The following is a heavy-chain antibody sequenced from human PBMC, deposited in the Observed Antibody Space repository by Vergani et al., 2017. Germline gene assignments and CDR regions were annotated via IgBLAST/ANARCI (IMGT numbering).Heavy chain of an antibody. CDR3: ARDPLYSTTWPFLLLDMDV. CDR2: FYTGGGT. V-gene: IGHV4-61*02. D-gene: IGHD6-13*01. J-gene: IGHJ6*02. CDR1: GGSISSGSYY. Sequence: QVQLQESGPGLVRPSQTLSLTCTVPGGSISSGSYYWSWFRQPAGKGLEWIGRFYTGGGTSYNPSLKSRVTISVDTSKNQSSLQLSSVTAADTAVYYCARDPLYSTTWPFLLLDMDVWGQGTTVTVSS.